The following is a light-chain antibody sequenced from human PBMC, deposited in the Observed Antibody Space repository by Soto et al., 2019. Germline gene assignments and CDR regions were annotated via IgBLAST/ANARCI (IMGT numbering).Light chain of an antibody. Sequence: QSALTQPASVSGSPGQSITISCTGTSSDVGGYNYVSWYQQHPGKAPKLMIYEVSNRPSGVSNRFSGFKSGNTAYLPISGLQAEDEGDYYCSSYTSSSVVVFGGGTKLTVL. CDR3: SSYTSSSVVV. V-gene: IGLV2-14*01. CDR2: EVS. CDR1: SSDVGGYNY. J-gene: IGLJ2*01.